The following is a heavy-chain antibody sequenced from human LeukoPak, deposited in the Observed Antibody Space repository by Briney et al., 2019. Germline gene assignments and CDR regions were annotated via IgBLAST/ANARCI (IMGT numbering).Heavy chain of an antibody. CDR1: GFTFSSYA. Sequence: GGSLRLSCAASGFTFSSYAMHWVRQAPGKGLEWVAVISYDGSNKYYADSVKGRFTISRDNSKNTLYLQMNSLRAEDTAVYYCAKDLKQFRMSGETGIVGATLFDYWGQGTLVTVSS. CDR2: ISYDGSNK. D-gene: IGHD1-26*01. J-gene: IGHJ4*02. V-gene: IGHV3-30*04. CDR3: AKDLKQFRMSGETGIVGATLFDY.